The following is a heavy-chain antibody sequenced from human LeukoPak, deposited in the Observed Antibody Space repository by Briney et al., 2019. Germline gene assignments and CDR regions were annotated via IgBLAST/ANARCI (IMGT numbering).Heavy chain of an antibody. CDR3: ARGQLWYDAFPFDY. D-gene: IGHD5-18*01. CDR1: GVSIGTYY. CDR2: IHYSGTT. V-gene: IGHV4-59*01. Sequence: TASETLSLACTVSGVSIGTYYWSWIRQPPGKELEWIGYIHYSGTTNYNPSLKSRVTISADTSKNQFSLKLSSVTAADTAVYYCARGQLWYDAFPFDYWGQGTLVTVSS. J-gene: IGHJ4*02.